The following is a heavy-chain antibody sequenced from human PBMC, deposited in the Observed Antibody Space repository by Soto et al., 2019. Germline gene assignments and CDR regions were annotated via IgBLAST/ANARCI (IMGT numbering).Heavy chain of an antibody. J-gene: IGHJ6*02. D-gene: IGHD3-10*01. V-gene: IGHV6-1*01. CDR1: GDSVSSNSAA. Sequence: QTLSLTSAISGDSVSSNSAAWNWIRHSPSRGLEWLGRTYYKSKWNNDYALSVKSRITINPDTSKNQFSLHLYSVTPEDTAVYYCTGITWFRGMDVWGQGTPVTVSS. CDR2: TYYKSKWNN. CDR3: TGITWFRGMDV.